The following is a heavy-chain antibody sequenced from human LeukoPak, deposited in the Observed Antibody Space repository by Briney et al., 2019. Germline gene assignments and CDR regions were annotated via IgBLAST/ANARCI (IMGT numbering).Heavy chain of an antibody. Sequence: GGSLRLSCAASGFTFSSYGMHWVRQAPGKGLEWVAFIRYDGSNKHYADSVKGRFTISRDNSKNTLYLQMNSLRAEDTAVYYCAKDRMVRGVKYYFDYWGQGTLVTVSS. J-gene: IGHJ4*02. CDR1: GFTFSSYG. CDR2: IRYDGSNK. V-gene: IGHV3-30*02. D-gene: IGHD3-10*01. CDR3: AKDRMVRGVKYYFDY.